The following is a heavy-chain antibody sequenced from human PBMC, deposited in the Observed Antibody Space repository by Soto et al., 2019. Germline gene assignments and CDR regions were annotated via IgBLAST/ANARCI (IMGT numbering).Heavy chain of an antibody. V-gene: IGHV4-34*01. CDR1: GGSFSGYY. CDR3: ARFRYYGSGSYYKSPYYYYYGMDV. D-gene: IGHD3-10*01. CDR2: INHSGST. Sequence: SETLSLTCAVYGGSFSGYYWSWIRQPPGKGLEWIGEINHSGSTNYNPSLKSRVTISVDTSKNQFSLKLSSVTAADTAVYYCARFRYYGSGSYYKSPYYYYYGMDVWGQGTTVTVSS. J-gene: IGHJ6*02.